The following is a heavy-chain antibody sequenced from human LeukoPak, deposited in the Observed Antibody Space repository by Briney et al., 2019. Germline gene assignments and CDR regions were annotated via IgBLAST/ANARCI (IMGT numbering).Heavy chain of an antibody. J-gene: IGHJ4*02. V-gene: IGHV3-48*02. CDR2: IRSSGDII. D-gene: IGHD2-2*01. CDR1: GFTFSKFS. CDR3: VRDPDALDY. Sequence: GGSLRLSCVASGFTFSKFSMNWVRQAPGKGLEWVSYIRSSGDIIHYADPVKGRFTISRDIAKSSLYLQMNSLRDEDTAVYYCVRDPDALDYWGKGTLVTVSS.